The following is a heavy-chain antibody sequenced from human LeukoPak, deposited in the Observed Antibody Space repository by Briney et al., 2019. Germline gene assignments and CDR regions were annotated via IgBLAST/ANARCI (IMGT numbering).Heavy chain of an antibody. D-gene: IGHD1-26*01. V-gene: IGHV4-38-2*02. CDR3: ARIPRIVGAIMNWFDP. CDR2: IYHSGST. J-gene: IGHJ5*02. CDR1: GYSISSGYY. Sequence: ASETLSLTCTVSGYSISSGYYWGWIRQPPGKGLEWIESIYHSGSTYYNPSLKSRVTISVDTSKNQFSLKLSSVTAADTAVYYCARIPRIVGAIMNWFDPWGQGTLVTVSS.